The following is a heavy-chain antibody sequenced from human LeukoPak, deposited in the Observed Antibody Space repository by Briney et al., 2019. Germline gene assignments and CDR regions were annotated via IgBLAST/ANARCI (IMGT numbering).Heavy chain of an antibody. D-gene: IGHD6-13*01. CDR2: IYYSGST. Sequence: PSETLSLTCTVSGGSIRSYYWSWIRQPPGKGLEWIGYIYYSGSTNYNPSLKGRVTISVDTSKNQFSLKLSCVTAADTAVYYCASSRRDYYYGMDVWGQGTTVTVSS. V-gene: IGHV4-59*08. J-gene: IGHJ6*02. CDR1: GGSIRSYY. CDR3: ASSRRDYYYGMDV.